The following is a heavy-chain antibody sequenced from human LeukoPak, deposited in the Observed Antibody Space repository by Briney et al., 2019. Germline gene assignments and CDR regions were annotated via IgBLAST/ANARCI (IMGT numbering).Heavy chain of an antibody. V-gene: IGHV5-51*01. CDR3: ARLRSNFHFDY. Sequence: GAPLQTSCQSSGSPFTNYWIGWVRQLPGKGLEWMGIIYPGDSDTRYSPSFQGQVTISADKSISTAYLQWSSLKASDTAMYSCARLRSNFHFDYWGQGTLVTVSS. J-gene: IGHJ4*02. CDR2: IYPGDSDT. CDR1: GSPFTNYW.